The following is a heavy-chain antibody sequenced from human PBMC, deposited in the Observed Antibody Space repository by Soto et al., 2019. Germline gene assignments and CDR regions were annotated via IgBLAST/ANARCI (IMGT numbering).Heavy chain of an antibody. CDR1: GGTFSSYA. CDR3: ARAAKSGDAYNRFFAFDI. D-gene: IGHD3-3*01. V-gene: IGHV1-69*06. Sequence: SVKVSCKASGGTFSSYAISWVRQAPGQGLEWMGGIIPIFGTANYAQKFQGRVTITADKSTSTAYMELSSLRSEDTAVYYCARAAKSGDAYNRFFAFDIWGQGTMVTVSS. J-gene: IGHJ3*02. CDR2: IIPIFGTA.